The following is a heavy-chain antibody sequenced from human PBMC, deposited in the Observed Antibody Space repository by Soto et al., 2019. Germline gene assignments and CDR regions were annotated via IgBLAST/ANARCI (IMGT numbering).Heavy chain of an antibody. Sequence: GGSLRLSCAASGFTFRNYAMNWVRQAPGKGLEWVSGISVSGGTTYYTDSVKGRFTVSRDNSKNTVYLQMNSLRAEDTAVYFCAKGMYYYDSSGYRLFDYWGQGTLVTVSS. V-gene: IGHV3-23*01. CDR2: ISVSGGTT. CDR3: AKGMYYYDSSGYRLFDY. CDR1: GFTFRNYA. D-gene: IGHD3-22*01. J-gene: IGHJ4*02.